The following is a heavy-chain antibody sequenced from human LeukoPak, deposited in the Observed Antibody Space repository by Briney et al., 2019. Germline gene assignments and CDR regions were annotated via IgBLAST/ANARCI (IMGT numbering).Heavy chain of an antibody. CDR2: ISAYNGNT. D-gene: IGHD3-22*01. Sequence: ASVKVSCKASGYTFTSYGISWVRQAPGQGLEWMGWISAYNGNTNYAQKLQGRVTMTTDTSTSTAYMELRSLRSDGTAVYYCARLQDYYDSSGYLDYWGQGTLVTVSS. CDR3: ARLQDYYDSSGYLDY. V-gene: IGHV1-18*01. CDR1: GYTFTSYG. J-gene: IGHJ4*02.